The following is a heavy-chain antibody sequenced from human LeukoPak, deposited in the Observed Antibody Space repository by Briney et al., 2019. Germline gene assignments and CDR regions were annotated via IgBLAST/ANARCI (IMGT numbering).Heavy chain of an antibody. D-gene: IGHD3-10*01. CDR3: ARESAGRRSFDI. CDR1: GYTFTDYY. Sequence: ASVKVSCKPSGYTFTDYYMHWVRQAPGQGLERMGWINPNSGGTIYAQNFQGRVTMTRDTSISTAYMELSSDDTAVYYCARESAGRRSFDIWGQGTMVTVSS. CDR2: INPNSGGT. V-gene: IGHV1-2*02. J-gene: IGHJ3*02.